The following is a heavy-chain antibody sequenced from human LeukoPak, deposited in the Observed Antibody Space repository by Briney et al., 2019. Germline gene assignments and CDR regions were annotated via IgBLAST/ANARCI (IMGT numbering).Heavy chain of an antibody. CDR3: ARDLNDAFDY. J-gene: IGHJ4*02. Sequence: GGSLSLSCAASGFTFSSYSMNWVRQAPGKGLEWVSSISSSSSYIYYADSVKGRFTISRDNAKNSLYLQMNSLRAEDTAVYYCARDLNDAFDYWGQGTLVTVSS. CDR2: ISSSSSYI. D-gene: IGHD1-1*01. CDR1: GFTFSSYS. V-gene: IGHV3-21*01.